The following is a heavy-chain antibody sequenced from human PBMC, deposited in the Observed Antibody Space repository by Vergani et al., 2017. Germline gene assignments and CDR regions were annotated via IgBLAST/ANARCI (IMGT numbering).Heavy chain of an antibody. D-gene: IGHD6-13*01. V-gene: IGHV1-2*02. CDR2: INPSSGGT. Sequence: QVQLVQSGAEVKKPGASVKVSCKASGYTFTGYYMHWVRQAPGQGLEWMGWINPSSGGTNYAQKFQGRVTMTRDTSISTAYMELSRLRSDDTAVYYCARGIAWAAAAPQSPWGQGTLVTVSS. CDR1: GYTFTGYY. J-gene: IGHJ5*02. CDR3: ARGIAWAAAAPQSP.